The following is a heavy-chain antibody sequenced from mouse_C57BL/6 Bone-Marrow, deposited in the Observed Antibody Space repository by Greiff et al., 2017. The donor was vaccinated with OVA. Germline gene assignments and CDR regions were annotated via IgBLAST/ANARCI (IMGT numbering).Heavy chain of an antibody. CDR2: IYPGDGDT. CDR1: GYAFSSSW. Sequence: QVQLKQSGPELVKPGASVKISCKASGYAFSSSWMNWVKQRPGKGLEWIGRIYPGDGDTNFNGKFKGKATLTADKSSSTAYMQLSSLTSEDSAVYFCARAPNFFDYWGQGTTLTVSS. V-gene: IGHV1-82*01. CDR3: ARAPNFFDY. J-gene: IGHJ2*01.